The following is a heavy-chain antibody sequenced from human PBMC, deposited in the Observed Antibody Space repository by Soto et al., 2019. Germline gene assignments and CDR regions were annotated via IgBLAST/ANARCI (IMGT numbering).Heavy chain of an antibody. D-gene: IGHD2-2*01. CDR3: AKDGVVPSYYFDY. J-gene: IGHJ4*02. CDR2: ISASGSST. Sequence: PGGSLRLSCAVSGFTFSNYAMSWVRQAPGKGLEWVSAISASGSSTYYADSVKGRFTISRDNSKNTLYLQMNSLRAEDTAVYYCAKDGVVPSYYFDYWGQGTLVTVSS. CDR1: GFTFSNYA. V-gene: IGHV3-23*01.